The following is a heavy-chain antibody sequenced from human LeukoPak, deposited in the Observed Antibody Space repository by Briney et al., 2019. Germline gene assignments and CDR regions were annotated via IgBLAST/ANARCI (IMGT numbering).Heavy chain of an antibody. CDR1: GYTFTGYY. Sequence: ASVKVSCKASGYTFTGYYMHWVRQAPGQGLEWMGWINPNSGGTNYAQKFQGRVTMTRDTSISTACMELSRLRSDDTAVYYCAREMFYYDSSGPLDYWGQGTLVTVSS. J-gene: IGHJ4*02. V-gene: IGHV1-2*02. CDR3: AREMFYYDSSGPLDY. D-gene: IGHD3-22*01. CDR2: INPNSGGT.